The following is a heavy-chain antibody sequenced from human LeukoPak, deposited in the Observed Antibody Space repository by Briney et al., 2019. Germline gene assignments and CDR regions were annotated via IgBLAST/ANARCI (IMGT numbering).Heavy chain of an antibody. CDR2: IKQDGSEK. J-gene: IGHJ4*02. Sequence: GGSLRLSCAASGFTFSSYWMSWVRQAPGKGLEWVANIKQDGSEKYYVDSEKGRFTISRDNAKHSLYLQMSSLRAEDTAVYYCARAFGGFPRHTTAYFDYWGQGTLCTVSS. CDR3: ARAFGGFPRHTTAYFDY. D-gene: IGHD2-15*01. V-gene: IGHV3-7*01. CDR1: GFTFSSYW.